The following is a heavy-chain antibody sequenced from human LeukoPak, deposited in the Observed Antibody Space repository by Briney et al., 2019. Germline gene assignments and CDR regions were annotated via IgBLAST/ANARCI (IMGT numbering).Heavy chain of an antibody. Sequence: GGSLRLSCAASGFTFSSYSMNWVRQAPGKGLEWVSSISSSGSTRYYADSEKGRVTISRDNDKNSLYLQMNSLRAEDTAVYYCARPLGTGTTHYFDYWGQGTLVTVSS. CDR3: ARPLGTGTTHYFDY. V-gene: IGHV3-21*04. J-gene: IGHJ4*02. D-gene: IGHD1-14*01. CDR2: ISSSGSTR. CDR1: GFTFSSYS.